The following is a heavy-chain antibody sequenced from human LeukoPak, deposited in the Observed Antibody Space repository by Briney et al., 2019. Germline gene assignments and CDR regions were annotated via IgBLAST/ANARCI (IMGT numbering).Heavy chain of an antibody. CDR3: ARDSGALWFGELSRWFDP. V-gene: IGHV3-21*01. D-gene: IGHD3-10*01. CDR1: GFTFSSYS. J-gene: IGHJ5*02. CDR2: ISSSSSYI. Sequence: GGSLRLSCAASGFTFSSYSMNWVRQAPGKGLEWISSISSSSSYIYYADSVKGQFTISRDNAKNSLYLQMNSLRAEDTAVYYCARDSGALWFGELSRWFDPWGQGTLVTVSS.